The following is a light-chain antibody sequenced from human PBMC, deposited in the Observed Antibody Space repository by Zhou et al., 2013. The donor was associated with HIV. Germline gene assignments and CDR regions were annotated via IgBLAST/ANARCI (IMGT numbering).Light chain of an antibody. V-gene: IGKV1-5*03. CDR3: QQCNSPWT. CDR2: KAS. Sequence: DIQMTQSPSTLSASVGDRVTITCRASQSIGTWLAWYQHKAGKAPKLLIYKASSLESGVPSRFSGSGSGTEFTLTISSLQPDDFATYYCQQCNSPWTFGQGTKVEI. J-gene: IGKJ1*01. CDR1: QSIGTW.